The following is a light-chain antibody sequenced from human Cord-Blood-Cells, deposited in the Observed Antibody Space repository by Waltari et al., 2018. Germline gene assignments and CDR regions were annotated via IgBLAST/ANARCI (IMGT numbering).Light chain of an antibody. CDR2: GKN. CDR3: NSRDSSGNHLV. CDR1: SLRSYH. J-gene: IGLJ2*01. V-gene: IGLV3-19*01. Sequence: SSELTQDPAVSVALGQTVRITCQGDSLRSYHASWYQQKPGQAPVLVNYGKNNRPSGIPDRFSGSSSGNTASLTITGAQAEDEADYYCNSRDSSGNHLVFGGGTKLTVL.